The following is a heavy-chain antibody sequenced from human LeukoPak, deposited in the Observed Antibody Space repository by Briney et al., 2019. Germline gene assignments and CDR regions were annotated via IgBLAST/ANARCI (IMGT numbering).Heavy chain of an antibody. V-gene: IGHV1-69*04. D-gene: IGHD2-15*01. Sequence: SVKVSCKASGGTFSSYAISWVRQAPGQGLEWMGRIIPILGIANYAQKFQGRVSITADKSTSTAYMELSSLRSEDTAVYYCARGLVVAATHYYYYGMDVWGQGTTVTVSS. CDR3: ARGLVVAATHYYYYGMDV. CDR2: IIPILGIA. J-gene: IGHJ6*02. CDR1: GGTFSSYA.